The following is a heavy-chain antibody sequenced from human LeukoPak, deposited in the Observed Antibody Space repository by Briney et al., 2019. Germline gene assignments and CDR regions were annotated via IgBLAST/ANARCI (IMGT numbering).Heavy chain of an antibody. CDR3: ARTRAGIQAGFDY. CDR1: GFTFSDYT. CDR2: ISSFSRYI. D-gene: IGHD1-1*01. V-gene: IGHV3-21*01. J-gene: IGHJ4*02. Sequence: GGSLRLSCVASGFTFSDYTMHWVRQAPGKGLEWVSSISSFSRYIYYADSVKGRFTISRDNARNSLYLQMNSLRVEDTAVYYCARTRAGIQAGFDYWGQGTLVTVSS.